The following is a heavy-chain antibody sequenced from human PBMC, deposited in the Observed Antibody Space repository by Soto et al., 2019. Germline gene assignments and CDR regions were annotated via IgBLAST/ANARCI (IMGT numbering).Heavy chain of an antibody. Sequence: QVQLQQWGAGLLKPSETLSLTCAVYGGSFSGYYWSWIRQPPGKGLEWIGEINHSGSTNYNPSLKSRVTISVVTSKNQFSLKLSSVTAADTAVYYCARGLFPLYSSLGGCWFDPWGQGTLVTVSS. D-gene: IGHD6-13*01. CDR2: INHSGST. V-gene: IGHV4-34*01. CDR1: GGSFSGYY. CDR3: ARGLFPLYSSLGGCWFDP. J-gene: IGHJ5*02.